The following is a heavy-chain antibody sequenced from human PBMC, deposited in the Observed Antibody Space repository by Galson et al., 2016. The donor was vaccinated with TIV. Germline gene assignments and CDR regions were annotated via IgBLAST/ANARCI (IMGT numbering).Heavy chain of an antibody. CDR3: AKEETRGGRLYQYHGTDV. CDR1: GASAFTFNTYG. Sequence: SLRLSCAASGASAFTFNTYGVHWVRQAPGKGLEWVAVISYDGSNKYLGDSVKGRFIISRDNSENTVYLQMTSLTREDTAVYFCAKEETRGGRLYQYHGTDVWGRGTTVTVSS. V-gene: IGHV3-30*18. D-gene: IGHD1-26*01. CDR2: ISYDGSNK. J-gene: IGHJ6*02.